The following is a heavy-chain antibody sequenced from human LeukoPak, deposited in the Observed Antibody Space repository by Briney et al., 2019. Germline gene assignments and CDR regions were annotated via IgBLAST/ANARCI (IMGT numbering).Heavy chain of an antibody. CDR3: AREGYSYGDY. V-gene: IGHV1-69*13. Sequence: SVKVSCTASEGTFSSYAISWVRQAPGQGLEWMGGIIPIFGTANYAQKFQGRVTITVDESTSTAYMELSSLRSEDTAVYYCAREGYSYGDYWGQGTLVTVSS. CDR1: EGTFSSYA. J-gene: IGHJ4*02. CDR2: IIPIFGTA. D-gene: IGHD5-18*01.